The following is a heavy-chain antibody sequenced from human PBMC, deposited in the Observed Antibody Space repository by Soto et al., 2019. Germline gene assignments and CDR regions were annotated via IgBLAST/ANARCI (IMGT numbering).Heavy chain of an antibody. CDR1: GFTFSSYA. J-gene: IGHJ4*02. Sequence: GGSLRLSCAASGFTFSSYAMSWVRQAPGKGLEWVSAISGSGGSTYYADSVKGRFTISRDNSKNTLYPQMNSLRAEDTAVYYCAKDTMDYYDSSGYYVWGQGTLVTVSS. CDR3: AKDTMDYYDSSGYYV. CDR2: ISGSGGST. V-gene: IGHV3-23*01. D-gene: IGHD3-22*01.